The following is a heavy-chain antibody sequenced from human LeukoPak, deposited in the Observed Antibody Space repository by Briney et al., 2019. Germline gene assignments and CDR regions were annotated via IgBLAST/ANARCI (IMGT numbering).Heavy chain of an antibody. J-gene: IGHJ4*02. CDR2: ISSSSISI. Sequence: PGWSLRLSCATSGFTFSTYNMHWVRQAPGKGLEWVSYISSSSISIYSADSVKGRFTTSRDDAKNSLYLQMNSLRAEDTAIYYCARGGDDIVLGDYFDYWGQGTLVTVSS. D-gene: IGHD2-8*01. V-gene: IGHV3-48*01. CDR3: ARGGDDIVLGDYFDY. CDR1: GFTFSTYN.